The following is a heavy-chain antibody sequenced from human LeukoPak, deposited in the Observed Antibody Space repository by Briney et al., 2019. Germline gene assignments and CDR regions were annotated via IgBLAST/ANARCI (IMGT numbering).Heavy chain of an antibody. J-gene: IGHJ4*02. V-gene: IGHV3-73*01. CDR2: IRSKANNYAT. CDR3: ARDSSSEGPFDY. D-gene: IGHD6-6*01. Sequence: GGPLRPSCPASGSIFRGSAVHWVRQASGKGLEWIGRIRSKANNYATAYADSLKGRFTVSRDDSKNTAYLQMNSLKTEDTAVYYCARDSSSEGPFDYWGQGTLVTVSS. CDR1: GSIFRGSA.